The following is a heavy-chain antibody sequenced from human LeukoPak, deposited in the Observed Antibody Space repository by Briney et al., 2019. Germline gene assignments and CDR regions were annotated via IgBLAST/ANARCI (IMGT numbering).Heavy chain of an antibody. D-gene: IGHD5-18*01. J-gene: IGHJ6*03. CDR1: GYTFTGYF. V-gene: IGHV1-2*02. CDR2: INPNSGGT. CDR3: ATGRGYSYGYESEDYYYMDV. Sequence: ASVKVSCKASGYTFTGYFMHWVRQAPGQGLEWMGWINPNSGGTNYAQEFQGRVTMTRGTSISTAYMELSRLRSDDTAVYYCATGRGYSYGYESEDYYYMDVWGKGTTVTVSS.